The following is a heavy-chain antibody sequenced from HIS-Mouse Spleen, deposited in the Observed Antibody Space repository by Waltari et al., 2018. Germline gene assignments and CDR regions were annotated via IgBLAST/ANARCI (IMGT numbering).Heavy chain of an antibody. CDR1: GGSISSSSYY. CDR2: IYYSAST. D-gene: IGHD6-13*01. Sequence: QLQLQESGPGLVKPSETLSLTCTVSGGSISSSSYYWGWIRQPPGKGLEWIGSIYYSASTYYKPALKSRVTISVDTSKNQFSLKLSSVTAADTAVYYCAREIPYSSSWYDWYFDLWGRGTLVTVSS. CDR3: AREIPYSSSWYDWYFDL. V-gene: IGHV4-39*07. J-gene: IGHJ2*01.